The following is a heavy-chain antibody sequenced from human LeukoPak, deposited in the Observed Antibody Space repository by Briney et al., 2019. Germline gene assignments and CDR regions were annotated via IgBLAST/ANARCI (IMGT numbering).Heavy chain of an antibody. CDR2: ISAGGGTT. CDR1: GFPFSTCA. D-gene: IGHD4-23*01. Sequence: GGSLRLSCEASGFPFSTCAMSWVRQTPGKGLEWVSAISAGGGTTFHADSVKGWFTISRDNSKNTLYLQMNSLRADGTAVYYCAKGSSSFYGGNLDGYWGQGTLVTVSS. J-gene: IGHJ4*02. V-gene: IGHV3-23*01. CDR3: AKGSSSFYGGNLDGY.